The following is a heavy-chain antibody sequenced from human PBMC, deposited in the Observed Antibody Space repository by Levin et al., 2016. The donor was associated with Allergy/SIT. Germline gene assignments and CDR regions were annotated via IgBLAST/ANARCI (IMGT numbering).Heavy chain of an antibody. Sequence: WIRQPPGKGLEWIGCIYYSGTTCYNPSLKSRVTISVDTSKNQFSLNLTSVTAADTAVYYCARDDGLRFNSYYNGMDVWGQGTTVTVSS. CDR3: ARDDGLRFNSYYNGMDV. V-gene: IGHV4-38-2*02. D-gene: IGHD3-3*01. CDR2: IYYSGTT. J-gene: IGHJ6*02.